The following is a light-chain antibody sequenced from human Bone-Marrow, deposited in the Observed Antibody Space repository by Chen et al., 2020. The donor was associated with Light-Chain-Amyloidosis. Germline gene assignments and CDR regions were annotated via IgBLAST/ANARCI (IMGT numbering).Light chain of an antibody. CDR2: DDS. CDR3: QVWDRSSDRPV. CDR1: NIGSTS. J-gene: IGLJ3*02. Sequence: SYVLTQPSSVSVAPGQMATIACGGNNIGSTSVHWYQQTPGQAPLLVVYDDSDRPSGIPERLSGSNSRNTATLTISRVEAGDEADYYCQVWDRSSDRPVFGGGTKLTVL. V-gene: IGLV3-21*02.